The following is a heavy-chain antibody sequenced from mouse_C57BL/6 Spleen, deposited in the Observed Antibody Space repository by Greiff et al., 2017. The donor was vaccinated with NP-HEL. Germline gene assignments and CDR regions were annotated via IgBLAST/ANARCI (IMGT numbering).Heavy chain of an antibody. J-gene: IGHJ1*03. D-gene: IGHD1-3*01. CDR2: IDPSDSET. CDR1: GYTFTSYW. V-gene: IGHV1-52*01. CDR3: AKMVYSSRYFDV. Sequence: VQLQQPGAELVRPGSSVKLSCKASGYTFTSYWMHWVKQRPIQGLEWIGNIDPSDSETHYNQKFKDKATLTVDKSSSTAYMQLSSLTSEDSAVYYCAKMVYSSRYFDVWGTGTTVTVSS.